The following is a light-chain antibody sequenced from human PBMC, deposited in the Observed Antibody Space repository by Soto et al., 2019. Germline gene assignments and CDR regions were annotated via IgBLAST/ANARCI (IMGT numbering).Light chain of an antibody. CDR2: GAS. Sequence: VMTQGPASRHVSQGERASLSCRASQSVSNNYLAWYQQKPGQAPRLLIYGASNRATGIPDRFSGSGSGTDFTLTSSILEPDDAVVYYCQQYGSSVTFGQGTKVDIK. CDR3: QQYGSSVT. V-gene: IGKV3-20*01. CDR1: QSVSNNY. J-gene: IGKJ1*01.